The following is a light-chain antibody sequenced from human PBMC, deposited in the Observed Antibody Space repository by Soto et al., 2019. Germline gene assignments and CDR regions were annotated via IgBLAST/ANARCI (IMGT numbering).Light chain of an antibody. CDR1: QSVGSTY. Sequence: EVMLTQSPDTLSLSPGVRATLSCRASQSVGSTYLAWYQQKPGQVPRLLIFGASSRATGIADRFSGSGSGTDFTLTISRLEPEDFAVYYCQQYGETPWTFGQGTKVDI. V-gene: IGKV3-20*01. CDR3: QQYGETPWT. J-gene: IGKJ1*01. CDR2: GAS.